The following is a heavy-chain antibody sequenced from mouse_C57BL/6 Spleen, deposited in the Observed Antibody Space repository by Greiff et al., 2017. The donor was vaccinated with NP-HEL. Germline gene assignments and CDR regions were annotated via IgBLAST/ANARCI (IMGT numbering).Heavy chain of an antibody. CDR2: INYDGSST. J-gene: IGHJ4*01. Sequence: EVQLVESEGGLVQPGSSMKLSCTASGFTFSDYYMAWVRQVPEKGLEWVANINYDGSSTYYLDSLKSRFIISGDNAKNILYLQMSSLKSEDTATYYCARDGVYDGYYYAMDYWGQGTSVTVSS. CDR1: GFTFSDYY. D-gene: IGHD2-14*01. V-gene: IGHV5-16*01. CDR3: ARDGVYDGYYYAMDY.